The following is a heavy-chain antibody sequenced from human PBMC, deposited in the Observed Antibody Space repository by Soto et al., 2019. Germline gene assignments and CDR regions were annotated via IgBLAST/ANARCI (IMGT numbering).Heavy chain of an antibody. Sequence: EVQLLESGGGLVQPGGSLRLSCAASGFTFNNYAMSWVRQAPGKGLEWVSAISGSGGSTYYADSVKGRFTISRDISKNTLYLPMHSLRAEDTAVYYCAKALGYCSGGSCSYMDVWGQGTTVTVSS. CDR2: ISGSGGST. J-gene: IGHJ6*02. V-gene: IGHV3-23*01. D-gene: IGHD2-15*01. CDR3: AKALGYCSGGSCSYMDV. CDR1: GFTFNNYA.